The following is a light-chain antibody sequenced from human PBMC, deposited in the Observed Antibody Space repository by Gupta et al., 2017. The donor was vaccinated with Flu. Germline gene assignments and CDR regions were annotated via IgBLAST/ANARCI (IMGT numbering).Light chain of an antibody. Sequence: SLGERATINCKSSQSVLYTSNNKNYLAWYQQRPGQPPKFLIYWASTRESGVPDRFSGTGSGTDFTLTISSLQAGDVAVYYCQQYYDSPLTFGGGTKVEIK. CDR1: QSVLYTSNNKNY. CDR3: QQYYDSPLT. J-gene: IGKJ4*01. V-gene: IGKV4-1*01. CDR2: WAS.